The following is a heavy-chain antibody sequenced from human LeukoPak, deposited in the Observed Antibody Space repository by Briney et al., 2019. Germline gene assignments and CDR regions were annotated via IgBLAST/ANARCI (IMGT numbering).Heavy chain of an antibody. D-gene: IGHD2-21*02. CDR1: GYTFTSYG. J-gene: IGHJ3*02. Sequence: ASVKVSCKASGYTFTSYGISWVRQAPGQGLEWMGWISAYNGNTNYAQKLQGRVTMTTDTSTSTAYMEPRSLRSDDTAVYYCARWGAAHSTEIDAFDIWGQGTMVTVSS. CDR2: ISAYNGNT. V-gene: IGHV1-18*01. CDR3: ARWGAAHSTEIDAFDI.